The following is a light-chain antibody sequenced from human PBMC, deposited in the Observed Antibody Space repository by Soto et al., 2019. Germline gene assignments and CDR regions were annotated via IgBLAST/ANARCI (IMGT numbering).Light chain of an antibody. CDR3: QPYMSSVT. Sequence: IVLTQSPGSLSLSPGQRSTLSCRASQSVDTTFFAWYQKKPVQAPRLVIYGASKSATGIPERFSGSGTGTDFNLIINCLEPEDVAVYYCQPYMSSVTFGQGTKVEIK. CDR1: QSVDTTF. CDR2: GAS. J-gene: IGKJ1*01. V-gene: IGKV3-20*01.